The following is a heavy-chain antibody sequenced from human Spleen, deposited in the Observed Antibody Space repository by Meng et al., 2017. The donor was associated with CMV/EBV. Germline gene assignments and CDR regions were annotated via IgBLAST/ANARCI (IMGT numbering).Heavy chain of an antibody. V-gene: IGHV4-38-2*02. J-gene: IGHJ3*02. CDR2: VYHGGDT. CDR3: ARASDGSGGSFDI. D-gene: IGHD3-10*01. CDR1: GYSISSGFY. Sequence: SETLSLTCTVSGYSISSGFYWGWIRQPPGKGLEWIGSVYHGGDTDYNPSLKSRLTISVDTSKNQFSLNLTSVTAADTAMYYCARASDGSGGSFDIWGQGTMVTVSS.